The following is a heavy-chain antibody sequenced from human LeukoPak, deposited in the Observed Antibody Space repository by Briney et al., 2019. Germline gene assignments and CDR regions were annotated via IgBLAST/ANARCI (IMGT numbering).Heavy chain of an antibody. V-gene: IGHV3-7*01. D-gene: IGHD2-2*01. CDR3: ATYSSSNGREFQY. CDR1: GFSFSNYW. Sequence: PGGSLRLSCEASGFSFSNYWMSWVRQAPGKGLEWVANIQQHGSETYYVDSVKGRFTISRDNAKNSLYLQMSSLRAEDTAVYYCATYSSSNGREFQYWGQGTLVTVSS. J-gene: IGHJ1*01. CDR2: IQQHGSET.